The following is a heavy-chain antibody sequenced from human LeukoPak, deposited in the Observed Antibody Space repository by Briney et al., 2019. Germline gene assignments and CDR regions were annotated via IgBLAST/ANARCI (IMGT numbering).Heavy chain of an antibody. D-gene: IGHD6-13*01. CDR3: ARERPTAGIPFDY. J-gene: IGHJ4*02. CDR2: ISSSSSYI. CDR1: GFTFSGYS. Sequence: PGGSLRLSCAASGFTFSGYSMNWVRQAPGKGLEWVSSISSSSSYIYYADSVKGRFTISRDNAKNSLYLQMNSLRAEDTAVYYCARERPTAGIPFDYWGQGTLVTVSS. V-gene: IGHV3-21*01.